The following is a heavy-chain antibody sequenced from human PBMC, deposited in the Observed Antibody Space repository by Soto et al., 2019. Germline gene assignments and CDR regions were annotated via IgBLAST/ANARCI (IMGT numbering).Heavy chain of an antibody. CDR1: GGSLTSYY. D-gene: IGHD1-26*01. J-gene: IGHJ4*02. CDR2: IYYSGNT. V-gene: IGHV4-59*01. CDR3: ARRYGGNFDY. Sequence: PSETLSLTCTVSGGSLTSYYWSWIRQPPGKGLEWIGYIYYSGNTNYNPSLKSRVTISVDTSKNQFSLNLSSVTAADTAVYYCARRYGGNFDYWGQGTLVTVSS.